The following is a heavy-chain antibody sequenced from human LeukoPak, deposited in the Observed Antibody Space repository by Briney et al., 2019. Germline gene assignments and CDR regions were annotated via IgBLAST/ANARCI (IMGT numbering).Heavy chain of an antibody. J-gene: IGHJ6*03. D-gene: IGHD3-10*02. Sequence: SETLSLTCAVYGGSFSGYYWSWIRQPPGKGPEWIGYIYSTGTINYSPSLSSRVTISVDTSKNQLSLNLRFVTATDTAVYHCARHNPPPTGFCSGTSCFMSGSQYFYMDVWGKGTSVTVS. CDR1: GGSFSGYY. CDR3: ARHNPPPTGFCSGTSCFMSGSQYFYMDV. CDR2: IYSTGTI. V-gene: IGHV4-4*09.